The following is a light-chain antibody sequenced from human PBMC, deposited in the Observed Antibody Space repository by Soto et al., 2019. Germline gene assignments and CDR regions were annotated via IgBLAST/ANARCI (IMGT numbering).Light chain of an antibody. J-gene: IGKJ4*01. CDR3: QQYKNWPPLT. V-gene: IGKV3-15*01. CDR2: GAS. Sequence: EIVMTQSPATLSVSPGERATLSCRASQSVSSNLAWYQQKPGQAPRLLIYGASTRATGIPARFSGSGSGTDFTLTISSLQSEDFAVYYCQQYKNWPPLTFGGGTKGEIK. CDR1: QSVSSN.